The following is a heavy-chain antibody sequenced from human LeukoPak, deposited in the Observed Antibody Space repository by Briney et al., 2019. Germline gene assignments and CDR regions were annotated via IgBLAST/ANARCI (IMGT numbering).Heavy chain of an antibody. J-gene: IGHJ4*02. V-gene: IGHV1-69*04. Sequence: SVKVSCKASGGTFSSYTISWVRQAPGQGLEWMGRIIPILGIANYAQKFQGRVTITADKSTSTAYMELSSLRSEDTAVYYCARDPYDSSGYIFDYWGQGTLVIVSS. CDR3: ARDPYDSSGYIFDY. CDR2: IIPILGIA. CDR1: GGTFSSYT. D-gene: IGHD3-22*01.